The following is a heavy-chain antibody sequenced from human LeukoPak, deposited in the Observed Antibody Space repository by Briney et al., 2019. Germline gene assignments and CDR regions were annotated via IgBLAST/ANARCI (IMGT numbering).Heavy chain of an antibody. CDR2: INHSGST. V-gene: IGHV4-38-2*02. Sequence: PSETLSLTCTVSGYSISSGYYWSWIRQPPGKGLEWIGEINHSGSTNYNPSLKSRVTISVDTSKNQFSLKLSSVTAADTAVYYCARLLITFGGVSYDAFDIWGQGTMVTVSS. D-gene: IGHD3-16*01. J-gene: IGHJ3*02. CDR1: GYSISSGYY. CDR3: ARLLITFGGVSYDAFDI.